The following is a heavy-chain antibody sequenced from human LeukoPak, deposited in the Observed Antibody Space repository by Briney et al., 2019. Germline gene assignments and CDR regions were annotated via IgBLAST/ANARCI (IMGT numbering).Heavy chain of an antibody. D-gene: IGHD2-15*01. V-gene: IGHV4-34*01. J-gene: IGHJ5*02. CDR2: INHSGIT. CDR1: GRSFSGYY. Sequence: PSETLSLTCAVYGRSFSGYYWTWIRQTPGKGLEWIGEINHSGITDYNPSLRSRVTISVDTSKNQFSLKLSSVTAADTAIYYCAIAVIVVAAATQRNWFDPWGQGTLVTVSS. CDR3: AIAVIVVAAATQRNWFDP.